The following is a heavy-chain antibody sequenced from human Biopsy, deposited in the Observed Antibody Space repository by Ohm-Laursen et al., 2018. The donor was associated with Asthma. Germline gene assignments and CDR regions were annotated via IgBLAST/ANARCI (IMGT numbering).Heavy chain of an antibody. D-gene: IGHD3-22*01. V-gene: IGHV4-31*02. CDR3: ARIPRGSGSYFVDY. J-gene: IGHJ4*02. Sequence: TLSLTWPVSGDSITSGGCCWNWIRQHPGKGLEWIGYIHHSGTSYFNPSLKSRVSFSRDTSKNQFSLRLSSVTAADTAMYYCARIPRGSGSYFVDYWGQGTLVTVSS. CDR2: IHHSGTS. CDR1: GDSITSGGCC.